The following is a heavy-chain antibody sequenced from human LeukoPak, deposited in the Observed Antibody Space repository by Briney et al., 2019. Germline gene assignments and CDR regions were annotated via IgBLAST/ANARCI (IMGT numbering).Heavy chain of an antibody. V-gene: IGHV3-48*03. J-gene: IGHJ4*02. CDR1: GFTFSSYE. CDR3: ARDSVGGSYYGTDY. CDR2: ISSSGSTI. D-gene: IGHD1-26*01. Sequence: PGGSLRLSCAASGFTFSSYEMNWVRQAPGKGLEWVSYISSSGSTIYYADSVKGRFTISRGNAKNSLYLQMNSLRAEDTAVYYCARDSVGGSYYGTDYWGQGTLVTVSS.